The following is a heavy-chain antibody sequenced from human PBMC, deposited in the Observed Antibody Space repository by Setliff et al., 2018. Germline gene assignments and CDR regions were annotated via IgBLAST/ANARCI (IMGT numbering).Heavy chain of an antibody. CDR2: INQSGGT. CDR3: ARETTAWGYVDTAMVTFIDQ. V-gene: IGHV4-34*01. Sequence: PSETLSLTCGGYGGSLSDYYWSWIRQPPGKGLEWIGEINQSGGTTYNPSLKGRVTMSVDTSKNQFSLKLSSVTAADTAVYYCARETTAWGYVDTAMVTFIDQWGQGTLVTVSS. CDR1: GGSLSDYY. J-gene: IGHJ4*02. D-gene: IGHD5-18*01.